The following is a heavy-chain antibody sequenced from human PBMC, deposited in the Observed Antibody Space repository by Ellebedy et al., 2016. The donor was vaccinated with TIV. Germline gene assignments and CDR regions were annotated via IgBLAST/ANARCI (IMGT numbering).Heavy chain of an antibody. CDR3: AKFREVLWFGDFTDY. V-gene: IGHV3-23*01. CDR1: GFTFSSSA. J-gene: IGHJ4*02. D-gene: IGHD3-10*01. Sequence: GESLKISCVASGFTFSSSAMSWVRQAPGKGLEWVSGISASGDISYDADSVRGRFTVSRDNSKNTVYLQMNSLRVEDAAVYYCAKFREVLWFGDFTDYWGQGTLVTVSS. CDR2: ISASGDIS.